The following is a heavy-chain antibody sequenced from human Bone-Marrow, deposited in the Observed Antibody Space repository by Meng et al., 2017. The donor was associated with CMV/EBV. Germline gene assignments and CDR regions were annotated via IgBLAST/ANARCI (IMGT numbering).Heavy chain of an antibody. CDR2: IYHSGST. Sequence: SETLSLTCTVSGYSISSGYYWGWIRQPPGKGLEWIGSIYHSGSTYYNPSLKSRVTISVDTSKNQFSLKLSSVAAADTAVYYCARALYDILTGYNNWVDPWGQGTLVTVSS. V-gene: IGHV4-38-2*02. CDR1: GYSISSGYY. D-gene: IGHD3-9*01. J-gene: IGHJ5*02. CDR3: ARALYDILTGYNNWVDP.